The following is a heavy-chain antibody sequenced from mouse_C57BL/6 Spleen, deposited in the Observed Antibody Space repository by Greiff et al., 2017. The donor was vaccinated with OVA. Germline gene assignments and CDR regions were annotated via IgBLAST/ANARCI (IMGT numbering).Heavy chain of an antibody. CDR2: INPYNGGT. CDR1: GYTFTDYY. V-gene: IGHV1-19*01. J-gene: IGHJ2*01. Sequence: VQLQQSGAELVKPGASVKISCKASGYTFTDYYMNWVKQSPGKSLEWIGVINPYNGGTSYNQKFKGKATLTVDKSSSTAYMELNSLTSEDSAVDYCARQTGPYYFDYWGQGTTLTVSS. CDR3: ARQTGPYYFDY. D-gene: IGHD4-1*01.